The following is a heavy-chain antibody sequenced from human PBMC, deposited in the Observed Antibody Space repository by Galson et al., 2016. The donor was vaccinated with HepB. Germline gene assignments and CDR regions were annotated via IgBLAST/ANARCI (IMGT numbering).Heavy chain of an antibody. CDR1: GGTFSSYA. CDR3: ARVRDGYNKYYHYGLDV. Sequence: SVKVSCKASGGTFSSYAMNWARQAPRQGLEWMGGIIPLYGTTNYAQKFQGRVTITADESTSTANMELSSLRSEDTAVYYCARVRDGYNKYYHYGLDVWGQGTTGTVSS. CDR2: IIPLYGTT. V-gene: IGHV1-69*13. J-gene: IGHJ6*02. D-gene: IGHD5-24*01.